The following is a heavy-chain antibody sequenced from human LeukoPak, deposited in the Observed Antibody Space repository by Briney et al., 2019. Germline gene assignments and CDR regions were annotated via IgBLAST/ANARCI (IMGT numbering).Heavy chain of an antibody. J-gene: IGHJ4*02. D-gene: IGHD5-12*01. V-gene: IGHV1-69*01. CDR3: ARGRYGGYPD. CDR1: GDTYSRYV. Sequence: GASMKVSCMPSGDTYSRYVISGVRQAPGQGLEWMGGIIAIFGTANYAQKFQGRVTITADESTSTAYMELSSLRSEDTAVYCCARGRYGGYPDWGQGTLVTVSS. CDR2: IIAIFGTA.